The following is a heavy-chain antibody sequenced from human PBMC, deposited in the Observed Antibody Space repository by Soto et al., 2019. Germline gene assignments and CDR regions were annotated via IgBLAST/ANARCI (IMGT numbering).Heavy chain of an antibody. V-gene: IGHV3-13*01. J-gene: IGHJ5*02. CDR2: IGTQHDA. CDR3: ARQASYWHGGGGWFDP. CDR1: GFTFSAYD. D-gene: IGHD2-8*02. Sequence: EVQLVESGGGLVQPGGSLRLSCAASGFTFSAYDMHWVRQATGKGLEWVSAIGTQHDAYYPDSVKGRFTISRENAKNSLYLQVNSLRAGDKAVYYCARQASYWHGGGGWFDPWGQGTLVTVSS.